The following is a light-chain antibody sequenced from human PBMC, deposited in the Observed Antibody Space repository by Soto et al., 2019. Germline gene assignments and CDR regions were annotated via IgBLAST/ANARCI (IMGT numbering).Light chain of an antibody. CDR3: AAWDGSLNGYV. J-gene: IGLJ1*01. CDR1: SSNIGSHS. V-gene: IGLV1-44*01. Sequence: QPVLTQPPSTSGTPGQRVTISCSGSSSNIGSHSVNWYQHLPGTAPKLLIYSNNQRPSGVPERFSGSKSGTSASLAVSGLQSEDEADYYCAAWDGSLNGYVFGTGTKLTVL. CDR2: SNN.